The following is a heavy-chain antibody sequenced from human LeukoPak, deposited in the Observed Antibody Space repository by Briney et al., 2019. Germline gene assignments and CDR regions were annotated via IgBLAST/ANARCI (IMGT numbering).Heavy chain of an antibody. CDR2: IYHSGST. J-gene: IGHJ4*02. V-gene: IGHV4-30-2*03. CDR1: GGSISSGGYY. CDR3: ARHSAYCSSTSCFYFDY. D-gene: IGHD2-2*01. Sequence: PSETLSLTCTVSGGSISSGGYYWSWIRQPPGKGLEWIGYIYHSGSTYYNPSLKSRVTISVDTSKNQFSLKLSSVTAADTAVYYCARHSAYCSSTSCFYFDYWGQGTLVTVSS.